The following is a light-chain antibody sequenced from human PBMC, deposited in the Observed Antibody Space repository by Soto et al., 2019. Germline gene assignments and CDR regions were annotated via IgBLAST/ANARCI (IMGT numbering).Light chain of an antibody. CDR1: QRFSRRS. Sequence: EIALTQSPGTLSSSTGDRATISCRASQRFSRRSLSWYHHTPGQTPRLLIDGASSRATGIPDRLSGSGSGKEVTLTISSLEPEDFGVDYCQQYGGSPPWTFGQGTKVEIK. CDR2: GAS. V-gene: IGKV3-20*01. J-gene: IGKJ1*01. CDR3: QQYGGSPPWT.